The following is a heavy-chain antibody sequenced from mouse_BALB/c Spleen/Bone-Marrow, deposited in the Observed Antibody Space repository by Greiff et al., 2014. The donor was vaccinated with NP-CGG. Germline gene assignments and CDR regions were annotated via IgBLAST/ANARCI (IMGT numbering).Heavy chain of an antibody. J-gene: IGHJ3*01. CDR3: ARELGGAY. D-gene: IGHD4-1*01. CDR2: IYRYNGGT. CDR1: GYTFTDYN. Sequence: EVQLQQSGPELVKPGASVKISCKASGYTFTDYNMHWVKQSHGKSLEWIGYIYRYNGGTGHNQKFKSKATLTADNSSSTAYMELRSLTSEDSAVYYCARELGGAYWGQGTLDTVSA. V-gene: IGHV1S29*02.